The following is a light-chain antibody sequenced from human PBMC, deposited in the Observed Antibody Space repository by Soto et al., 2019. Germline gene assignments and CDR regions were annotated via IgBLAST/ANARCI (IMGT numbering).Light chain of an antibody. CDR1: QSVSSSY. V-gene: IGKV3-20*01. CDR3: QQYGNSLT. Sequence: EIVLTQSPGTLSLSPGERATLSCRASQSVSSSYLAWYQQKPGQAPRLLIYGASSRATGIPDRFSGSGSGTDFTLSISRLEPEDLAVYYCQQYGNSLTFGGGTKVDIK. CDR2: GAS. J-gene: IGKJ4*01.